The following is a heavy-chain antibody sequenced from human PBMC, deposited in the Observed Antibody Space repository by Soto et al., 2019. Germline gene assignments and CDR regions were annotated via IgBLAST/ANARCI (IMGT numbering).Heavy chain of an antibody. D-gene: IGHD2-21*02. CDR1: GFTFSSYA. Sequence: GGSLRLSCAASGFTFSSYAMSWVRQAPGKGLEWVSAISGSGGSTYYADSVKGRFTISRDNSENTLYLQMNSLRAEDTAVYYCAKDSIAYCGGDCYSIDYWGQGTLVTVSS. CDR2: ISGSGGST. J-gene: IGHJ4*02. CDR3: AKDSIAYCGGDCYSIDY. V-gene: IGHV3-23*01.